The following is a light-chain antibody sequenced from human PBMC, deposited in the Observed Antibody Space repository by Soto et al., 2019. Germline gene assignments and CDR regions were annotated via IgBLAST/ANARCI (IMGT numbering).Light chain of an antibody. CDR3: SSYTTSNNYV. Sequence: QSALTQPASVSGSPGQSITISCTGTSSDVGSYNLVSWYQQHPGKAPKLMIYEGSKRPSGVSNRFSGSKSGNTASLTVSGLQPEDEADYFCSSYTTSNNYVFGTGTQLTVL. V-gene: IGLV2-14*02. CDR2: EGS. CDR1: SSDVGSYNL. J-gene: IGLJ1*01.